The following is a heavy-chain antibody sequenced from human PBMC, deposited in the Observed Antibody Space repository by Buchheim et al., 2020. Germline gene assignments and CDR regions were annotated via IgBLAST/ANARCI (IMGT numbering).Heavy chain of an antibody. V-gene: IGHV3-30*18. CDR1: GFTFSTYG. J-gene: IGHJ4*02. Sequence: QVQQVESGGGVIQPGRSLRLSCAASGFTFSTYGMHWVRQAPGKGLEWVAVISYDGSNKYYAASVKGRFTISRDNSKNTLYLQMNSLRAEDTAVYYCAKLGYYDSSGYSFDYWGQGTL. CDR2: ISYDGSNK. CDR3: AKLGYYDSSGYSFDY. D-gene: IGHD3-22*01.